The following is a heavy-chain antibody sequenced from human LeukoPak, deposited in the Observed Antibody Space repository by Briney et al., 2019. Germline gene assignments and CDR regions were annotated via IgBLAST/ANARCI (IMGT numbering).Heavy chain of an antibody. CDR1: GYTFTSYD. CDR2: MNPNSGNT. J-gene: IGHJ5*02. V-gene: IGHV1-8*01. D-gene: IGHD3-9*01. CDR3: ARARGRPPLRYFEWLSRGYNWFDP. Sequence: ASVKVSCKASGYTFTSYDINWVRQATGQGLEWMGWMNPNSGNTGYAQKFQGRVTMTRNTSISTAYTELSSLRSEDTAVYYCARARGRPPLRYFEWLSRGYNWFDPWGQGTLVTVSS.